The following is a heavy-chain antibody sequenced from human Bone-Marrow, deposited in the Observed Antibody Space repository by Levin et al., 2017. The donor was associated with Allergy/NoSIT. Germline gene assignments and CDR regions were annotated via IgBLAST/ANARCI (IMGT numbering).Heavy chain of an antibody. V-gene: IGHV1-2*02. CDR1: GYTFTGYY. Sequence: GESLKISCKASGYTFTGYYMHWVRQAPGQGLEWMGWINPNSGGTNYAQKFQGRVTMTRDTSISTAYMELSRLRSDDTAVYYCARALVVPAAIGAFDIWGQGTMVTVSS. D-gene: IGHD2-2*02. CDR3: ARALVVPAAIGAFDI. J-gene: IGHJ3*02. CDR2: INPNSGGT.